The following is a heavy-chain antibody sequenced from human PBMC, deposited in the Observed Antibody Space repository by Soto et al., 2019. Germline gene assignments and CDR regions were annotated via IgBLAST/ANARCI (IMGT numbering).Heavy chain of an antibody. J-gene: IGHJ6*02. D-gene: IGHD3-22*01. Sequence: ASVKVSCKASGYTFTSYGISWVRQAPGQGLEWMGWISAYNGNTNYAQKLQGRVTMTTDTSTSTAYMELRSLRSDDTAVYYCARDYYYDSSGYYSYYYYYGMDVWGQGTTVTV. CDR1: GYTFTSYG. V-gene: IGHV1-18*04. CDR3: ARDYYYDSSGYYSYYYYYGMDV. CDR2: ISAYNGNT.